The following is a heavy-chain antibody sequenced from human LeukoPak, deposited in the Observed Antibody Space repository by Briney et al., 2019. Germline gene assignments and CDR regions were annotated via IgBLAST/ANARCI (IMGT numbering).Heavy chain of an antibody. CDR1: GGSFSGYY. J-gene: IGHJ4*02. Sequence: SETLSLTCAVYGGSFSGYYWSWIRQPPGKGLEWIGEINHSGSTNYNPSLKSRVTISVDTSKNQFSLKLSSVTAADTAVYYCASSGSALTYAIRIAAAGMPLYWGQGTLVTVSS. V-gene: IGHV4-34*01. CDR2: INHSGST. CDR3: ASSGSALTYAIRIAAAGMPLY. D-gene: IGHD6-13*01.